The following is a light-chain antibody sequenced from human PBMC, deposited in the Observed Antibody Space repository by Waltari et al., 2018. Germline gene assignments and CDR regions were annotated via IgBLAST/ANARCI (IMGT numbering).Light chain of an antibody. J-gene: IGLJ1*01. CDR1: ADAIGGFEY. CDR3: CSYAGTYSYV. Sequence: QSALPQPPSVSGSPGQSVTLPCTGTADAIGGFEYVPWYQQDPGKAPKLLIYDVNKRPSGVPGRFSGSKSGNTASLTISRLQAEDESAYYCCSYAGTYSYVFGTGTEVTVL. CDR2: DVN. V-gene: IGLV2-11*01.